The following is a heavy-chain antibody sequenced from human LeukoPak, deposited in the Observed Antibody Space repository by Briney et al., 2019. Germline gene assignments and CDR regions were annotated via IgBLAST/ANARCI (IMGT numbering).Heavy chain of an antibody. CDR1: GYTFTGYY. J-gene: IGHJ4*02. CDR3: ARGGGQCQLLQ. CDR2: INPNSGDT. D-gene: IGHD2-2*01. Sequence: ASVKVSCKASGYTFTGYYMRWVRQAPGQGLEWMGWINPNSGDTNYAQKFQGRVTMTRDTSISTAYMELSRLRSDDTAVYYCARGGGQCQLLQWGQGTLVTVSS. V-gene: IGHV1-2*02.